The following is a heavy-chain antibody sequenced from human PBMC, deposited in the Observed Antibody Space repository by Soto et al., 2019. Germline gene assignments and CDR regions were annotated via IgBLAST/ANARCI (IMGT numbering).Heavy chain of an antibody. Sequence: AGGSLRLSCAVSGFTFDDNAMHWVRQAPGKGLEWVASISWNSDSIGYADSVKGRFTISRDNAKNSLYLQMNSLRAEDTAVYYCAREYTAWPLAYGLDVWGQGTTVTVSS. D-gene: IGHD2-2*02. CDR3: AREYTAWPLAYGLDV. CDR2: ISWNSDSI. CDR1: GFTFDDNA. J-gene: IGHJ6*02. V-gene: IGHV3-9*01.